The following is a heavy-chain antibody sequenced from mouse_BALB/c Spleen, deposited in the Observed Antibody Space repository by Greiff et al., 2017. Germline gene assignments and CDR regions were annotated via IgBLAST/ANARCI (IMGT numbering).Heavy chain of an antibody. J-gene: IGHJ3*01. CDR3: ARDDTMVTTGFAY. Sequence: QVQLKESGPGLVAPSQSLSITCTVSGFSLTSYGVHWVRQPPGKGLEWLGVIWAGGSTNYNSALMSRLSISKDNSKSQVFLKMNSLQTDDTAMYYCARDDTMVTTGFAYWGQGTLVTVSA. D-gene: IGHD2-2*01. V-gene: IGHV2-9*02. CDR2: IWAGGST. CDR1: GFSLTSYG.